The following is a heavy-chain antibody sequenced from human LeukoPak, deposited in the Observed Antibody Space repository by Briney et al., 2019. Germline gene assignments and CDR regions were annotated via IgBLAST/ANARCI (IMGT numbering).Heavy chain of an antibody. Sequence: SETLSLTCTVSGASISSYYWSWIRQPPGKGLEWIGYIYYSGSTNYNPSLRSRVTISVDTSKNQFSLKLSSVTAADTAVYYCARGITSRPLGYWGQGTLVTVSS. CDR2: IYYSGST. V-gene: IGHV4-59*12. J-gene: IGHJ4*02. CDR3: ARGITSRPLGY. D-gene: IGHD2-2*01. CDR1: GASISSYY.